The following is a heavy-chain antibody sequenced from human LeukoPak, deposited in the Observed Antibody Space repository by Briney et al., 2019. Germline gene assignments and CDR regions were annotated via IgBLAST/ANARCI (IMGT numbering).Heavy chain of an antibody. CDR1: GYTFTGYY. CDR3: ARSYDTSGLRDFHFDY. D-gene: IGHD3-22*01. CDR2: INPNSGGA. J-gene: IGHJ4*02. V-gene: IGHV1-2*02. Sequence: ASVKVSCKGSGYTFTGYYMHWMRQAPGQGLEWMGWINPNSGGANYPQKFQGRVTMTRDTSITTAYMELSRLRSDDTAVYYCARSYDTSGLRDFHFDYWGQGTLVTVSS.